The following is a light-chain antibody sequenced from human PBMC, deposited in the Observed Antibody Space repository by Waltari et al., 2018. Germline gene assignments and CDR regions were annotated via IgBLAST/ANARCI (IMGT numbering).Light chain of an antibody. V-gene: IGKV1-6*01. CDR1: QDIGDN. J-gene: IGKJ2*02. CDR3: QQGNLYPWT. CDR2: AAS. Sequence: AIQMTQSPSSLSASVGDRVTIACRASQDIGDNLVWYQQKPGKAPQLLIYAASILQNGVPPRFSGSGSGTDFTLTISSLQPDDFATYFCQQGNLYPWTFGQGTKLEIK.